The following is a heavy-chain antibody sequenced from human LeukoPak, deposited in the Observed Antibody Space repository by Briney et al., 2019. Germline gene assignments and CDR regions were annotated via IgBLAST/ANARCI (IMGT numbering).Heavy chain of an antibody. D-gene: IGHD3-10*01. CDR3: ARAGIRNRKVRGTLDY. J-gene: IGHJ4*02. CDR2: INHSGST. V-gene: IGHV4-34*01. CDR1: GGSFSGYY. Sequence: PSETLSLTCAVYGGSFSGYYWSWIRQPPGKGLEWIGEINHSGSTNYNPSLKSRVTISVDTSKNQFSLKLSSVTAADTAVYYCARAGIRNRKVRGTLDYWGQGTLVTVSS.